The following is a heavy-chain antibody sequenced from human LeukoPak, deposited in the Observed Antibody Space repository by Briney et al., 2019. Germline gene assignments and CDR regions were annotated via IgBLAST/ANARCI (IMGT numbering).Heavy chain of an antibody. CDR1: GFTFSNAW. D-gene: IGHD3-10*01. V-gene: IGHV3-15*01. CDR2: IKSKTDGGTT. Sequence: GGSLRLSCAASGFTFSNAWMSWVRQAPGKGLEWVGRIKSKTDGGTTDYAAPVKGRFTISRDDSKNTLYLQMNSLKTEDTAVYYCTTVAYGSGLTSGLRFDPWGQGTLVTVSS. CDR3: TTVAYGSGLTSGLRFDP. J-gene: IGHJ5*02.